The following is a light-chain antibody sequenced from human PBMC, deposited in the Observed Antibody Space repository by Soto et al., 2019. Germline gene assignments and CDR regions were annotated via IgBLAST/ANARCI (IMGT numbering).Light chain of an antibody. CDR2: GAS. CDR1: QSVNNRY. V-gene: IGKV3-20*01. CDR3: LQYGTSPRKS. Sequence: IVLTQSPGTLSLSPGERATLSCRASQSVNNRYLAWYQQKPGQAPRLLIYGASTRATGIPDRFSGSGSGTDFTLTITRLEAEDFAMYYCLQYGTSPRKSFGQGTKLEI. J-gene: IGKJ2*01.